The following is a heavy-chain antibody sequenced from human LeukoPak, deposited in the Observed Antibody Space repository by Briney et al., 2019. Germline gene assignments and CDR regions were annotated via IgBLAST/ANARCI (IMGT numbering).Heavy chain of an antibody. CDR2: INPKSGGT. J-gene: IGHJ4*02. CDR1: EYTFTGYY. V-gene: IGHV1-2*02. Sequence: GASVKVSCKASEYTFTGYYVYWVRQAPGQGLEWMGWINPKSGGTNYVQRFQGRVTMTRDTSISTAYMELTSLRSDDTAVYYCAKGFSQFDYWGQGTLATVSS. CDR3: AKGFSQFDY.